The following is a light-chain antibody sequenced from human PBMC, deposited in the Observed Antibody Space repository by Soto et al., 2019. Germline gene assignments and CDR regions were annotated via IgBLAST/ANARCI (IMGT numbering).Light chain of an antibody. J-gene: IGLJ3*02. V-gene: IGLV1-47*02. CDR1: SSNIGSNY. Sequence: QSVLTQPPSASGTPGQRVTISCSGSSSNIGSNYVYWYQQLPGTAPKLLIYSNNQRPSGVPDRFSGSKSGTSASLAISGLRSADEADYYCAAWDDSLSGQVFGGGTQLTVL. CDR3: AAWDDSLSGQV. CDR2: SNN.